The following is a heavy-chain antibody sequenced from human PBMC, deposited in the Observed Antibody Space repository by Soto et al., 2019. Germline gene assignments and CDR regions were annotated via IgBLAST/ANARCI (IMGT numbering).Heavy chain of an antibody. CDR2: VSWDDDK. J-gene: IGHJ5*02. D-gene: IGHD5-18*01. CDR1: GFSSTTSGVG. CDR3: AHKCGFGSPES. Sequence: ITLKESGPRFVQPTRAITVTCTCSGFSSTTSGVGVGWIRQPPGKALEGLALVSWDDDKRYSPSLTNRLTLSRDTSKNQVVLTLTNVDPTDTGTYFCAHKCGFGSPESWGQGIMVTVSS. V-gene: IGHV2-5*02.